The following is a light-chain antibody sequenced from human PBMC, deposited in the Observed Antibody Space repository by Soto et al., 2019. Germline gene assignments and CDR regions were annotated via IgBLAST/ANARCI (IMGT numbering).Light chain of an antibody. Sequence: DIQMTQSPPSLSASVGDRVTISCRASQSISRYVNWYQQRTGNAPKLLIYAASSLQSGVPSRFSGSGSGTDFTLTISSLQPEDFATYYCQQSYNTPSTFGQGTRLDIK. V-gene: IGKV1-39*01. CDR3: QQSYNTPST. CDR1: QSISRY. J-gene: IGKJ5*01. CDR2: AAS.